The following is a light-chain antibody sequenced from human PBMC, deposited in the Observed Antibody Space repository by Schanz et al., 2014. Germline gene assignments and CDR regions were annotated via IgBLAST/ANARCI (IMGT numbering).Light chain of an antibody. CDR1: SSDVGSYNF. V-gene: IGLV2-14*02. Sequence: QSALTQPASVSGSPGQSITISCTGTSSDVGSYNFVSWYQQHPGKAPKLMIYDVSNRPSGVSNRFSGSKSGNTASLTISGLQAEDEADYYCSSYTSRSRVFGGGTKLTVL. CDR3: SSYTSRSRV. CDR2: DVS. J-gene: IGLJ2*01.